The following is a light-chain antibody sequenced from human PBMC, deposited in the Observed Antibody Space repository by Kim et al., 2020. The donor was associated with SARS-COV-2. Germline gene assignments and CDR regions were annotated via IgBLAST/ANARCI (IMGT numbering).Light chain of an antibody. CDR2: EVN. CDR1: SSDLGGFRY. J-gene: IGLJ1*01. CDR3: TSYAGSALYV. V-gene: IGLV2-8*01. Sequence: QSALTQPPSASGSPGQSVTISCTGSSSDLGGFRYVSWYQQYPGKAPKLIIYEVNKRPSGVPDRFSGSRSGNTASLTVSGLQPEDEADYYCTSYAGSALYVFGAGTKVTVL.